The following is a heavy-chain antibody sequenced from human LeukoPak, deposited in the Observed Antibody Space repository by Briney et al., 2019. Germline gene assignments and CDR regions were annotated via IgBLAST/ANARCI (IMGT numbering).Heavy chain of an antibody. J-gene: IGHJ4*02. CDR2: ISPSGGST. CDR1: GYTFTGYY. V-gene: IGHV1-46*01. D-gene: IGHD7-27*01. Sequence: GASVKVSCKASGYTFTGYYMHWVRQAPGQGLEWMGIISPSGGSTSYAQKFQGRVTMTRDTSTSTVYMELSSLRSEDTAVYYCARDWRANWGYGGNYYFDYWGQGTLVTVSS. CDR3: ARDWRANWGYGGNYYFDY.